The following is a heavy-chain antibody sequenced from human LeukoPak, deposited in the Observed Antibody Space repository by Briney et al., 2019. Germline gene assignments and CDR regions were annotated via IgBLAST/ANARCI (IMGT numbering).Heavy chain of an antibody. J-gene: IGHJ4*02. D-gene: IGHD3-22*01. CDR2: ISAYNGNT. V-gene: IGHV1-18*01. CDR1: GGTFSSYA. CDR3: ARDHLRYYDSSGYYFGY. Sequence: GASVKVSCKASGGTFSSYAISWVRQAPGQGLEWMGWISAYNGNTNYAQKFQGRVTMTTDTSTSTAYMELRSLRSDDTAVYYCARDHLRYYDSSGYYFGYWGQGTLVTVSS.